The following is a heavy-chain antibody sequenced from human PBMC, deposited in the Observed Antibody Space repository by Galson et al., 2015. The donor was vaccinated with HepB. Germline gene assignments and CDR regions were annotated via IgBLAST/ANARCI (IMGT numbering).Heavy chain of an antibody. CDR1: GFTFSSYA. CDR3: ARDQADSGSFYYYYGMDV. D-gene: IGHD1-26*01. J-gene: IGHJ6*02. Sequence: SLRLSCAASGFTFSSYAMHWVRQAPGKGLEWVAVISYDGSNKYYADSVKGRFTISRDNSKNTLYLQMNSLRAEDTAVYYCARDQADSGSFYYYYGMDVWGQGTTVTVSS. CDR2: ISYDGSNK. V-gene: IGHV3-30*04.